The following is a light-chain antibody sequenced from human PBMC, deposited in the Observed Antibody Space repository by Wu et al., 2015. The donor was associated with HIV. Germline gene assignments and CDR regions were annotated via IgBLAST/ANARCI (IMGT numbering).Light chain of an antibody. V-gene: IGKV3-20*01. J-gene: IGKJ2*01. CDR3: QQYDNSLPSYT. Sequence: EIVLTQSPGTLSLSPGERATLSCRASQSVSSTSLAWYQQKPGQAPRLLIYGTSSRATGIPDRFSGSGSGTDFTLTINRLEPEDFAVYHCQQYDNSLPSYTFGQGTNLEIK. CDR1: QSVSSTS. CDR2: GTS.